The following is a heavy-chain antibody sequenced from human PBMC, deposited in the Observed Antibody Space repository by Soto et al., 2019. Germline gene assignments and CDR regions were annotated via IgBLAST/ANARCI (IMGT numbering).Heavy chain of an antibody. V-gene: IGHV2-5*02. J-gene: IGHJ3*02. CDR1: GFSLSTSGVG. CDR3: AHRRTAEMALIDDAFDI. CDR2: IYWDDDK. Sequence: QITLKESGPTLVKPTQTLTLTCTFSGFSLSTSGVGVGWIRQPPGKAREWLALIYWDDDKRYSPSLKSRLTTTRXXYXKXXVLTVTDMDPLHTATYYCAHRRTAEMALIDDAFDIWRKGTMVTVSS. D-gene: IGHD3-9*01.